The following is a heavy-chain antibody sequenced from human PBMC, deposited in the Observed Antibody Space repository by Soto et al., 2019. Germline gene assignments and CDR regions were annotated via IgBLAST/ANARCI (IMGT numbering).Heavy chain of an antibody. D-gene: IGHD3-3*02. J-gene: IGHJ3*01. CDR2: MTYDGATE. V-gene: IGHV3-30*14. CDR3: ARVRLSIAVNDALDV. CDR1: GFTFSDYV. Sequence: QVRLVESGGGVVQPGTSLRLSCAASGFTFSDYVIHWVRQAAGKGPEWVASMTYDGATEYYADSVKGRFTMSRDNSKRALPLQMNSLRPDDTAVYYCARVRLSIAVNDALDVWGQGTTVTVSS.